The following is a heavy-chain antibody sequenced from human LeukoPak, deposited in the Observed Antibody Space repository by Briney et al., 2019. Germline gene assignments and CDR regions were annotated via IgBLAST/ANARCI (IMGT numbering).Heavy chain of an antibody. Sequence: SETLSLTCTVSGGSISSSSYYWGWIRQPPGKGLEWIGSIYDSGSTYYNPSLKSRVTISVDTSKNQFSLKLSSVTAADPAVYYCARRRGSGYYFSHYFDYWGQGTLVTVSS. CDR3: ARRRGSGYYFSHYFDY. CDR1: GGSISSSSYY. CDR2: IYDSGST. J-gene: IGHJ4*02. D-gene: IGHD3-22*01. V-gene: IGHV4-39*01.